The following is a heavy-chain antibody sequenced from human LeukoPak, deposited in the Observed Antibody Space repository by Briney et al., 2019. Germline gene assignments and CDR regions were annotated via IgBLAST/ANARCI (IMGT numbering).Heavy chain of an antibody. V-gene: IGHV3-21*01. CDR1: GFTFTTYS. CDR3: AELGITMIGGV. CDR2: ISSSSNYI. D-gene: IGHD3-10*02. J-gene: IGHJ6*04. Sequence: GGSLRLSCAASGFTFTTYSMNWVRQAPGKGLEWVSSISSSSNYIYYADSVKGRFTISRDNAKNSLYLQMNSLRAEDTAVYYCAELGITMIGGVWGKGTTVTISS.